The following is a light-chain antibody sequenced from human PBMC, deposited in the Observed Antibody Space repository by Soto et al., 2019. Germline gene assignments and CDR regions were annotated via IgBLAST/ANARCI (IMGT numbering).Light chain of an antibody. CDR3: QPSGT. V-gene: IGKV1-5*01. CDR2: DAS. J-gene: IGKJ2*02. CDR1: QSISSW. Sequence: DIQMTQSPSTLYASVGDRVTITCRASQSISSWVAWYQQKPGKAPKLLIYDASTLESGVPSRFSGSGSGTEFILTISSLQPDDFATYYCQPSGTFGQGTKLEIK.